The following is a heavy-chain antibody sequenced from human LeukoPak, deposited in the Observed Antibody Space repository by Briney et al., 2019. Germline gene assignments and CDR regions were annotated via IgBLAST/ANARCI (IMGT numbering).Heavy chain of an antibody. CDR3: ARAESGYSGYRNGYYYYYMDV. J-gene: IGHJ6*03. CDR1: GGSISSYY. V-gene: IGHV4-4*07. Sequence: KTSETLSLTCTVSGGSISSYYWSWIRQPAGKGLEWIGRISTSGSTNYNPSLKSRVTMSVDTSKNQFSLRLTSVTAADTAVYYCARAESGYSGYRNGYYYYYMDVWGKGTTVTVSS. D-gene: IGHD5-12*01. CDR2: ISTSGST.